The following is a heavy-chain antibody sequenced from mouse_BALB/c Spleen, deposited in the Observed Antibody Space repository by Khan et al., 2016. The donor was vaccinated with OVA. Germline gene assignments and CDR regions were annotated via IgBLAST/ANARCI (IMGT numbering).Heavy chain of an antibody. D-gene: IGHD2-10*02. CDR1: GYSITSDYA. V-gene: IGHV3-2*02. J-gene: IGHJ2*01. CDR2: ISYSGNT. Sequence: EVKLLESGPGLVKPSQSLSLTCTVTGYSITSDYAWNWIRQFPGNKLEWMGYISYSGNTNYNPSLKSRISITRDTSKNQFFLQLNSVTTEDTATYYYARVYGEDLDYWGQGTTLTVSS. CDR3: ARVYGEDLDY.